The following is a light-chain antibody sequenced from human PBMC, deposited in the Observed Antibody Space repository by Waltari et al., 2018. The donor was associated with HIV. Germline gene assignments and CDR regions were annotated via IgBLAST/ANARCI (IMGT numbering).Light chain of an antibody. CDR2: DVI. CDR1: NIDVGGYNS. CDR3: SSYTSTSTPA. Sequence: QSALPQPASVSGSPGQAITISCTGTNIDVGGYNSVSWYQRHPGKAPKLIIYDVISRPSGVSPRFSASKSGITASLTISGLQAEDEAEYFCSSYTSTSTPAFGGGTKLTVL. J-gene: IGLJ2*01. V-gene: IGLV2-14*03.